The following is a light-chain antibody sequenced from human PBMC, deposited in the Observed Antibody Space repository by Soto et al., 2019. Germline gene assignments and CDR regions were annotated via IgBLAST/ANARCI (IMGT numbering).Light chain of an antibody. V-gene: IGKV3-20*01. Sequence: EIVLAQSPGTLSLSPGESATLSCRASQSVSSSFLAWYQQKAGQAPRLLIYGASRRATGIPDRFSGSGSGTDFTLTISRLEPEDFAVYYCQQYVSSPWAFGQGTKVDNQT. CDR1: QSVSSSF. CDR2: GAS. J-gene: IGKJ1*01. CDR3: QQYVSSPWA.